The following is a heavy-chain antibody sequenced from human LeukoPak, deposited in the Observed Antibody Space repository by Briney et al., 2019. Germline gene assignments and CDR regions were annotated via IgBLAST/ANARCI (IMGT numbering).Heavy chain of an antibody. CDR2: IYPGDSDT. Sequence: GGSLEISFQGSGCSFTSYWIGWGRRVPGKGLGWMGIIYPGDSDTRYSPSFQGQVTISADKSISTAYLQWSSLKASDTAMYYCARMAEGSYYGMDVWGQGTTVTVSS. J-gene: IGHJ6*02. CDR3: ARMAEGSYYGMDV. D-gene: IGHD5-24*01. V-gene: IGHV5-51*01. CDR1: GCSFTSYW.